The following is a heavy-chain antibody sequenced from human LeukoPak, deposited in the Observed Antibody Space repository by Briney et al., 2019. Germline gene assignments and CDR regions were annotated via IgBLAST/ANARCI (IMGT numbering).Heavy chain of an antibody. J-gene: IGHJ4*02. CDR3: ANWGTGKGY. CDR1: GFTFSGHW. D-gene: IGHD1-1*01. Sequence: SGGSLRLSCAASGFTFSGHWMYWVRQAPGKGLVWVSRINSDGSTTTYADSVKGRFTISRDNAKNTLYLQMNRLRVEDTAVYYCANWGTGKGYWGQGTLVTVSS. CDR2: INSDGSTT. V-gene: IGHV3-74*03.